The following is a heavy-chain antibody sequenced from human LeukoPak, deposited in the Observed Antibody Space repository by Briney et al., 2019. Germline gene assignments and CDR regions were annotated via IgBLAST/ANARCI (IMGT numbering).Heavy chain of an antibody. D-gene: IGHD3-10*01. J-gene: IGHJ4*02. CDR1: GGSISGYY. CDR2: IYTTGTT. V-gene: IGHV4-4*07. Sequence: SETLSLTCTVSGGSISGYYWSWIRQTAGRGLEWIGRIYTTGTTNYNPSLKSRVTMSVDLSKNQFSLKLSSVTAADTAVYYCARGVRLGGVYFDYWGQGTLVTVSS. CDR3: ARGVRLGGVYFDY.